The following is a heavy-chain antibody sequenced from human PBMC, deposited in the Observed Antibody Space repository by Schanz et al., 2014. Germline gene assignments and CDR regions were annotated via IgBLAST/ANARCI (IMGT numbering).Heavy chain of an antibody. CDR2: ISYSGAT. V-gene: IGHV4-59*08. Sequence: QVQLQESGPGLVKPSETLSLTCTVSGDSMSTYYWSWIRQPPGKGLEWIGFISYSGATNYNPSLKGRSPISEDSPKNQFPHKLRSATAADTAVYYCARHLTTWGRFDYWGQGTLLTVSS. D-gene: IGHD7-27*01. CDR1: GDSMSTYY. CDR3: ARHLTTWGRFDY. J-gene: IGHJ4*02.